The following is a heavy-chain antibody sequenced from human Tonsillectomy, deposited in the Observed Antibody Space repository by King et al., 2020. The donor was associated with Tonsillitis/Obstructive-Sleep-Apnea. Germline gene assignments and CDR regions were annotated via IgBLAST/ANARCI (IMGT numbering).Heavy chain of an antibody. Sequence: VQLQESGPGLVKPSQTLSLTCTVSGGSISSGDYYWSWISQPPGKGLEWIGYISYSGSTYYNPSLKSRVSLSVDTSKNQFSLKLTSVTAADTAVYYCARGVGGIFDPWGQGTLVTVSS. CDR3: ARGVGGIFDP. D-gene: IGHD3-16*01. CDR1: GGSISSGDYY. CDR2: ISYSGST. J-gene: IGHJ5*02. V-gene: IGHV4-30-4*01.